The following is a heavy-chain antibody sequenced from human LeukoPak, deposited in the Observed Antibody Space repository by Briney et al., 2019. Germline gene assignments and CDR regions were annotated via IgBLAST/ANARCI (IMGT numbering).Heavy chain of an antibody. CDR2: IWYDGSNK. D-gene: IGHD3-22*01. V-gene: IGHV3-33*01. J-gene: IGHJ4*02. CDR3: ASYDSSGYYHYFDY. Sequence: PGGSLRLPCAASGFTFSSYGIHWVRQAPGKGLEWVAVIWYDGSNKYYADSVKGRFTFSRDNSKNTLYMQMNSLRAEDTAVYYCASYDSSGYYHYFDYWGQGTLVTVSS. CDR1: GFTFSSYG.